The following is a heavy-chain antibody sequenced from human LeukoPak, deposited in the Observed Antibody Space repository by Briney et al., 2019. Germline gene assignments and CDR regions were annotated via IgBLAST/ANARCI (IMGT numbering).Heavy chain of an antibody. CDR1: EFTFSSYS. V-gene: IGHV3-48*02. CDR2: ISSGSSTI. CDR3: AREGAFDI. J-gene: IGHJ3*02. Sequence: PGGSLRLSCAASEFTFSSYSMSWVRQAPGKGLEWVSYISSGSSTIYYADSVKGRFTISRDNAKSSLYLQMNTLRDEDTAVYYCAREGAFDIWGQGTMVTISS.